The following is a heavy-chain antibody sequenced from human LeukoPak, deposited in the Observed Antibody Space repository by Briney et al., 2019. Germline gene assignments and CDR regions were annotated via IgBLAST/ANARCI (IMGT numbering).Heavy chain of an antibody. J-gene: IGHJ4*02. V-gene: IGHV3-11*04. CDR3: ARDLGIATTVTLDY. CDR2: ISETGTTI. D-gene: IGHD6-13*01. CDR1: GFIFSDYY. Sequence: PGGSLRLSCAASGFIFSDYYVTWLRQAPGRGLEWISYISETGTTIHYADSVRGRFTVSRDNTQNSLYLQMNSLRAEDTAVYYCARDLGIATTVTLDYWGQGTLVTVSS.